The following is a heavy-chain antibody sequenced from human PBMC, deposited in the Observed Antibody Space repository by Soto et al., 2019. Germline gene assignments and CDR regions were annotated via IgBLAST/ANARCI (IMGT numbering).Heavy chain of an antibody. D-gene: IGHD6-13*01. CDR2: IYYSGST. V-gene: IGHV4-59*12. CDR3: ARALYSRPKPSWFDP. J-gene: IGHJ5*02. Sequence: PSETLSLTCPVSGGSISSYYWSWIRQPPGKGLEWIGYIYYSGSTNYNPSLKSRVTISVDTSKNQFSLKLSSVTAADTAVYYCARALYSRPKPSWFDPWGQGTLVSVSS. CDR1: GGSISSYY.